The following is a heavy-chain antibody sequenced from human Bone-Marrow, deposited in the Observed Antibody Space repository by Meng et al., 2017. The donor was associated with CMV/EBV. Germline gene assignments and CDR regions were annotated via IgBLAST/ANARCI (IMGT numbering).Heavy chain of an antibody. V-gene: IGHV1-69*05. J-gene: IGHJ6*02. D-gene: IGHD2-2*01. CDR3: ARGYCSSTSCPRYYYGMDV. Sequence: SLKVSCKASGYIFTSYDINWVRQATGQGLEWMGGIIPIFGTANYAQKFQGRVTITTDESTSTAYMELSSLRSEDTAVYYCARGYCSSTSCPRYYYGMDVWGQGTTVTVSS. CDR1: GYIFTSYD. CDR2: IIPIFGTA.